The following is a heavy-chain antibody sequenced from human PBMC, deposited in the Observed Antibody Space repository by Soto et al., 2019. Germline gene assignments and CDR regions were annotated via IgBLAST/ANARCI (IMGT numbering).Heavy chain of an antibody. CDR2: IYYSGST. CDR3: ASEYGSGSYFDY. D-gene: IGHD3-10*01. CDR1: GGSISSGDYY. J-gene: IGHJ4*02. Sequence: SETLSLTCTVPGGSISSGDYYWSWIRQPPGKGLEWIGYIYYSGSTYYNPSLKSRVTISVDTSKNQFSLKLSSVTAADTAVYYCASEYGSGSYFDYWGQGTLVTVSS. V-gene: IGHV4-30-4*01.